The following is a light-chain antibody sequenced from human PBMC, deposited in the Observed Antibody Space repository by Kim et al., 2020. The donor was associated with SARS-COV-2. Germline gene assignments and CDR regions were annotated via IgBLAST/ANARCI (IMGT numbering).Light chain of an antibody. V-gene: IGKV3-15*01. CDR3: QQSNDWPPLT. J-gene: IGKJ1*01. Sequence: APVERATLSCRASQTINNKLVWYQQKPGQAARLLIYDATTRATGVPARFIGSGSETDFTLTISSLQSEDFAVYYCQQSNDWPPLTFGQGTKVDIK. CDR2: DAT. CDR1: QTINNK.